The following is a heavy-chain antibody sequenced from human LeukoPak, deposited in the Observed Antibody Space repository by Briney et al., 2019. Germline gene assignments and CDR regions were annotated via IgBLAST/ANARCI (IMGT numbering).Heavy chain of an antibody. V-gene: IGHV1-8*03. Sequence: ASVKVSCKASGYTFTSYDINWVRQATGQGLEWMGWMNPNSGNTGYAQKFQGRVTITRNTSISTAYMELSSLRSEDTAVYYCARALPATYYYYYYMDVWGKGTTVTVSS. CDR2: MNPNSGNT. J-gene: IGHJ6*03. CDR1: GYTFTSYD. D-gene: IGHD5-12*01. CDR3: ARALPATYYYYYYMDV.